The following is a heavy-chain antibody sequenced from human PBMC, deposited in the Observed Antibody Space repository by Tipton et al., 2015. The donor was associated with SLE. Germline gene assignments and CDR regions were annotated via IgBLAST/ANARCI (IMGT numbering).Heavy chain of an antibody. Sequence: TLSLTCAVSGFSVSETYYWGWIRQPPGKGLEWIGSCYRPDRTYYSPTLESRVSISLDTSKNQFSLNVNAVTAADTAVYYCARQSFGGSWEFDYWGQGILVTVSS. V-gene: IGHV4-38-2*01. D-gene: IGHD2-15*01. J-gene: IGHJ4*02. CDR3: ARQSFGGSWEFDY. CDR1: GFSVSETYY. CDR2: CYRPDRT.